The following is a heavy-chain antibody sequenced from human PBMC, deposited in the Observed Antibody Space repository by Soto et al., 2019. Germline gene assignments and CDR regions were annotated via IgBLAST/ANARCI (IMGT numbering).Heavy chain of an antibody. CDR2: ISGSGANT. CDR3: AKTQSAPSTSGMYSMDV. CDR1: EFTFSGYA. D-gene: IGHD2-15*01. Sequence: EVQLLESGGGLVQPGGSLRLSCAVSEFTFSGYAMSWVRQAPGKGLEWVSAISGSGANTYYADSVKGRFTISRDNSKNTLYLQMNSLRAEDTAVYYCAKTQSAPSTSGMYSMDVWGQGTTVTVSS. J-gene: IGHJ6*02. V-gene: IGHV3-23*01.